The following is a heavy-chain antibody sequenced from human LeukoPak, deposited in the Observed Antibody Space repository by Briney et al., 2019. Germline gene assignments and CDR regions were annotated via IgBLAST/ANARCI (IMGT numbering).Heavy chain of an antibody. J-gene: IGHJ4*02. CDR3: ARDYYDTSGYYNGDH. D-gene: IGHD3-22*01. V-gene: IGHV3-48*02. CDR2: INSGSSTE. CDR1: GFTVSNDN. Sequence: GGSLRLSCAVSGFTVSNDNMNWVRQAPGKGVEWISFINSGSSTEYYADSVKGRFTITRDNARNSLYLQMNSLRDEDTAVYYCARDYYDTSGYYNGDHWGQGTLVTVSS.